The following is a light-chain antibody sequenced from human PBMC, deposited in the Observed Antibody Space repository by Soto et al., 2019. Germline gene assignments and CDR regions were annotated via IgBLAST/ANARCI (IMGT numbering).Light chain of an antibody. Sequence: QSVLTQPPSVSGAPGQRVTISCTGSSSNIGAGYDVHWYQQLPGTAPKPLIYGNSNRPSGVPARFSGSKAGTSASLAITGLPAEEEADEDGQSYVISLSGNVVFGGGTKLTVL. CDR2: GNS. J-gene: IGLJ2*01. CDR3: QSYVISLSGNVV. V-gene: IGLV1-40*01. CDR1: SSNIGAGYD.